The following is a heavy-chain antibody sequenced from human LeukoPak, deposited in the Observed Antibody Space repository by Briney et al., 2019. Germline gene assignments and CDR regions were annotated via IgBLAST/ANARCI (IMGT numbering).Heavy chain of an antibody. D-gene: IGHD2-15*01. Sequence: PSETLSLTCSVSGGSISSYYWSWIRRPPGKGLEWIGYVYHNGSTNYNPSLRSRVTISADTSKNQFSLRLNSVTAADTAVYYCARDCSGGTCYNGILAGMDVWGQGTTVTVSS. CDR2: VYHNGST. CDR1: GGSISSYY. J-gene: IGHJ6*02. V-gene: IGHV4-59*01. CDR3: ARDCSGGTCYNGILAGMDV.